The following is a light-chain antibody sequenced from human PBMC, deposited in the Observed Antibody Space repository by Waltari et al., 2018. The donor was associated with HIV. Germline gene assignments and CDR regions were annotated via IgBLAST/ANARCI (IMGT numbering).Light chain of an antibody. J-gene: IGKJ1*01. Sequence: DIVMTQSPESLPVSLGERTPIDCKASQRILHGSNDKKYLTWYQQRAGQSPMLLIYWASTRESGVPERFNGSVSGTDFTLTIVSLQSEDVAVYYWQQYYKTPSTFGRGSKVQI. V-gene: IGKV4-1*01. CDR2: WAS. CDR3: QQYYKTPST. CDR1: QRILHGSNDKKY.